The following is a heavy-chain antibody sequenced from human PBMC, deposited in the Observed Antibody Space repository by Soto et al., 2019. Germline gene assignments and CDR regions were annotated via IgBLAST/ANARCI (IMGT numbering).Heavy chain of an antibody. CDR2: IDSSGSII. CDR1: GFTFGSYA. D-gene: IGHD3-22*01. V-gene: IGHV3-48*01. Sequence: GGSLRLSCAASGFTFGSYAMTWVRQSPGKGLEWISYIDSSGSIIYYADSVKGRFTISRDNAKNSLYLQMNSLRAEDTAVYYCARDLGYYDSSGYFDYWGQGTLVTVSS. CDR3: ARDLGYYDSSGYFDY. J-gene: IGHJ4*02.